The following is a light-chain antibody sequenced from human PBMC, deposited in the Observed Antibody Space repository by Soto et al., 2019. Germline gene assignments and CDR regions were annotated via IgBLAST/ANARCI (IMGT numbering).Light chain of an antibody. Sequence: EIMLTHAPRPLSFSPRERATLSCRASQSVSSSYLAWYQQKPGQAPRLLIYDTSSRATGIPDRFSGSGSGTDFTLAISRLEPEDFAVYYCQQCGSSPSFGQGTKV. J-gene: IGKJ1*01. CDR1: QSVSSSY. CDR3: QQCGSSPS. V-gene: IGKV3-20*01. CDR2: DTS.